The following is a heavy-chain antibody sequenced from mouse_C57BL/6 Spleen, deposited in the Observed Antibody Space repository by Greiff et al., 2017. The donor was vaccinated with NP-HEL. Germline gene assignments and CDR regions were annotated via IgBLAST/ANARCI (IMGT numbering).Heavy chain of an antibody. CDR2: ISYDGSN. CDR1: GYSITSGYY. CDR3: ASNPGDY. V-gene: IGHV3-6*01. D-gene: IGHD3-1*01. Sequence: EVQLQQSGPGLVKPSQSLSLTCSVTGYSITSGYYWNWIRQFPGNKLEWMGYISYDGSNNYNPSLKNRISITRDTSKNQFFLKLNSVTTEDTATYYCASNPGDYWGQGTTLTVSS. J-gene: IGHJ2*01.